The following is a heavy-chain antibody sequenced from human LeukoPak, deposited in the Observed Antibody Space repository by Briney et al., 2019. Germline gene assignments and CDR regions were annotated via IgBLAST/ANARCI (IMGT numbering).Heavy chain of an antibody. CDR1: GYTSTDYY. V-gene: IGHV1-69-2*01. Sequence: GASVKISCKVSGYTSTDYYMHWVQQAPGKGLEWMGLVDPEDGETIYAEKFQGRVTITADTSTDTAYMELSSLRSEDTAVYYCATGAYSGSLDYWGQGTLVTVSS. CDR3: ATGAYSGSLDY. J-gene: IGHJ4*02. D-gene: IGHD1-26*01. CDR2: VDPEDGET.